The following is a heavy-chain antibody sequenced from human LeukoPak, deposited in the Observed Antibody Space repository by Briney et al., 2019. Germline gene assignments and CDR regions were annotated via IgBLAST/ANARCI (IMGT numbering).Heavy chain of an antibody. J-gene: IGHJ6*03. CDR1: GGSISSYY. D-gene: IGHD7-27*01. CDR3: ARVSTDNNWGVTSYYMDV. CDR2: IYYSGST. V-gene: IGHV4-59*01. Sequence: PSETLSLTCTVSGGSISSYYWSWIRQPPGKGLGWIGYIYYSGSTNYNPSLKSRVTISVDTSKNQFSLKLSSVTAADTAVYYCARVSTDNNWGVTSYYMDVWGKGTTVTVSS.